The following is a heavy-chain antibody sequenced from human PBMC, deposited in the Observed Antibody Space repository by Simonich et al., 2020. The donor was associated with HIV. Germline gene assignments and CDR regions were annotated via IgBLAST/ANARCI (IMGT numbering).Heavy chain of an antibody. V-gene: IGHV4-34*01. CDR1: GGSFSGYY. D-gene: IGHD2-2*01. Sequence: QVQLQQWGAGLLKPSETLSLTCAVYGGSFSGYYWSWIRQPPGKGLEWIGKINHSGSTHYNPSLKRRVTISVDPSKNQFSLKLSSVTAADTAVYYCARGFYQRLYYFDYWGQGTLVTVSS. CDR2: INHSGST. CDR3: ARGFYQRLYYFDY. J-gene: IGHJ4*02.